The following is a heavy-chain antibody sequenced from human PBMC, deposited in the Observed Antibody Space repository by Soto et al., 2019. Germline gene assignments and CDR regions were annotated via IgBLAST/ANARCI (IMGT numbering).Heavy chain of an antibody. CDR3: ARDRNYPRDQFDN. CDR1: GFTFSSYA. J-gene: IGHJ4*02. D-gene: IGHD1-7*01. V-gene: IGHV3-23*01. Sequence: GGSLRLSCAGSGFTFSSYAMSWVRQAPGRGPEWVSAIGGDGSTWYADSVRGRFTISRDNSKNTVYVQMNSLRAEDTAIYYCARDRNYPRDQFDNWGQGILVTVSS. CDR2: IGGDGST.